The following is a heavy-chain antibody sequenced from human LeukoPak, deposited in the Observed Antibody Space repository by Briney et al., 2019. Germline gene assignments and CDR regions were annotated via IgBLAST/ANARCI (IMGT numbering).Heavy chain of an antibody. Sequence: ASVKVSCKASGYTFTGYYMHWVRQAPGQGPEWMGWINPNSGGTNYAQKFQGRVTMTRDTSISTAYMELSRLRSEDTAVYYCARDLKRPEGELPKYYFDYWGQGTLVTVSS. CDR2: INPNSGGT. D-gene: IGHD1-26*01. V-gene: IGHV1-2*02. J-gene: IGHJ4*02. CDR1: GYTFTGYY. CDR3: ARDLKRPEGELPKYYFDY.